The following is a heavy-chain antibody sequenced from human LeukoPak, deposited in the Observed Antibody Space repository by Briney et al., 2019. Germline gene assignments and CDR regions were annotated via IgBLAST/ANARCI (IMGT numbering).Heavy chain of an antibody. J-gene: IGHJ3*02. V-gene: IGHV3-23*01. Sequence: PGGSLRLSCAAAGFTFSIYDMSWVRQAPGKGLECVSAIDRGVGSTYYADSVKGRFTISRDNSKSMLYLHMTSLRAEDTAVYYCRVSDDAFDIWGQGTMVTVS. CDR2: IDRGVGST. CDR1: GFTFSIYD. CDR3: RVSDDAFDI. D-gene: IGHD3-3*01.